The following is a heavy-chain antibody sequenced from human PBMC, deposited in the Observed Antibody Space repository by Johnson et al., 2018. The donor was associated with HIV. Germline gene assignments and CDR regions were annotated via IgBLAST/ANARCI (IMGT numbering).Heavy chain of an antibody. Sequence: VQLVESGGGLVQPGGSLRLSCVGSGFSFSDHFMDWVRQAPGKGLEWVGRIRNKPSSYSTEYAASVKGRFTVSSDDSKNSVYLQMSSLKTEDTAVYYCTRDRDGVGVSWGQGTMVTVSS. CDR3: TRDRDGVGVS. CDR2: IRNKPSSYST. CDR1: GFSFSDHF. J-gene: IGHJ3*01. D-gene: IGHD3-10*01. V-gene: IGHV3-72*01.